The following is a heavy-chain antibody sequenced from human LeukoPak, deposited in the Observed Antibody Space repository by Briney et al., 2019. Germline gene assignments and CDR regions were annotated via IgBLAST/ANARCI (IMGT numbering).Heavy chain of an antibody. Sequence: GGSLRLSCAASGFTFSSYAMSWVRQAPGKGLEWVSGISGSGGGTYYADSVKGRFTISRDNSKNTLYLQMNSLRAEDTAVYYCAKGRSFDWLPLDHWGQGTLVTVSS. J-gene: IGHJ4*02. D-gene: IGHD3-9*01. CDR3: AKGRSFDWLPLDH. CDR1: GFTFSSYA. V-gene: IGHV3-23*01. CDR2: ISGSGGGT.